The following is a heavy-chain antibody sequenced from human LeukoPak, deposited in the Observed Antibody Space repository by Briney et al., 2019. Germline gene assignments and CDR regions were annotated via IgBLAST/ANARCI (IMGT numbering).Heavy chain of an antibody. CDR3: ARDRYSSGWYGFDY. Sequence: KPSETLSFTCTVSGVSISSGDYYWRWLRQPPGKGLEWIGYIYYSGSTYYNPSLKSRVTISVDTSKNQFSLKLSSVTAADTAVYYCARDRYSSGWYGFDYWGQGTLVTVSS. D-gene: IGHD6-19*01. CDR1: GVSISSGDYY. J-gene: IGHJ4*02. CDR2: IYYSGST. V-gene: IGHV4-30-4*01.